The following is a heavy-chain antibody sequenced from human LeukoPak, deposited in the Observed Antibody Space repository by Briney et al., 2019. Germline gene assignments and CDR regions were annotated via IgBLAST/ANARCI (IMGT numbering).Heavy chain of an antibody. V-gene: IGHV3-30*18. CDR2: ISYDGSDK. CDR3: AKVRVVFNWNYAYYFDS. CDR1: GFTFDNFG. D-gene: IGHD1-7*01. J-gene: IGHJ4*02. Sequence: PGVSLRLSCAASGFTFDNFGMHWVRQAPGKGLEWVAIISYDGSDKYYADSVKGRFTISRDNSKNTLYLQMNSLRAEDTAVYYCAKVRVVFNWNYAYYFDSWGQGTLVTVSS.